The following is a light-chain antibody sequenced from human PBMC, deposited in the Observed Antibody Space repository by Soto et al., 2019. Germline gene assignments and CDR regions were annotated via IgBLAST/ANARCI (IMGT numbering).Light chain of an antibody. V-gene: IGLV2-23*01. Sequence: QSVLTQPASVSGSPGQSITISCTGTSSDVGTYNLVSWYQQHPGKAPKVMIYEGSKRPSGVPNRFSGSRSGNTAPLTISGLQAEDEAEYYCCSYAGGSTFVFGTGTKVTVL. CDR1: SSDVGTYNL. CDR2: EGS. CDR3: CSYAGGSTFV. J-gene: IGLJ1*01.